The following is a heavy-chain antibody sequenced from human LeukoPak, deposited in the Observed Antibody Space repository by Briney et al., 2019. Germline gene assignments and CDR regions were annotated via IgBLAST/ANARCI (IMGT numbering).Heavy chain of an antibody. Sequence: GGSLRLSCAASGFTSSSYWMSWVRQAPGKGLEGVANIKQDGSEKHYVDSVKGRFTISRDNAKNSLYLQMSSLRAEDTAVYYCAKDIRRKYSGYDYWDYWGQGTLVTVSS. D-gene: IGHD5-12*01. CDR2: IKQDGSEK. J-gene: IGHJ4*02. CDR1: GFTSSSYW. CDR3: AKDIRRKYSGYDYWDY. V-gene: IGHV3-7*03.